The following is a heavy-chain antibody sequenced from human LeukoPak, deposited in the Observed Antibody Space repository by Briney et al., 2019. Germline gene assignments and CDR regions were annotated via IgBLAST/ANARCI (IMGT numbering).Heavy chain of an antibody. D-gene: IGHD1-26*01. J-gene: IGHJ1*01. CDR1: GGTFSSYA. CDR2: IIPILGIA. CDR3: ARAGPLSSGYFQQ. V-gene: IGHV1-69*04. Sequence: GSSVKVSCKASGGTFSSYAISWVRQAPGQGLEWMGRIIPILGIANYAQKFQGRVTITADKSTSTAYMELSSLRSEDTAVYYCARAGPLSSGYFQQWGQGNLVTVSS.